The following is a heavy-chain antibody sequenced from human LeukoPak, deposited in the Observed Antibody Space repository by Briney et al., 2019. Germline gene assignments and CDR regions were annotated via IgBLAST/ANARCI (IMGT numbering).Heavy chain of an antibody. CDR1: GGSFSGYY. J-gene: IGHJ4*02. V-gene: IGHV4-34*11. CDR2: YSGST. CDR3: ARAHYSSGHYSN. D-gene: IGHD3-22*01. Sequence: SETLSLTCAVYGGSFSGYYWSWIRQPPGKGLELIGYYSGSTNHNPSLKSRATISVDTSKNQFSLKLSSVTAADTAVYYCARAHYSSGHYSNWGQGTLVTVSS.